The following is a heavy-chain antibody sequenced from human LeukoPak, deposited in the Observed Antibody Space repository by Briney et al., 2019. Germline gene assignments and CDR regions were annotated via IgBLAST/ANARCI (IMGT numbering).Heavy chain of an antibody. CDR3: TNLGYTD. J-gene: IGHJ4*02. CDR1: GFTFSTSW. Sequence: GGSLRLSCAASGFTFSTSWMTWARQAPGKGLEWVASIKDDGSGKYYVDSVKGRFTISRDNAENSLYLQMNSLGVEDTAVYYCTNLGYTDWGQGTLVTVSS. CDR2: IKDDGSGK. D-gene: IGHD5-18*01. V-gene: IGHV3-7*01.